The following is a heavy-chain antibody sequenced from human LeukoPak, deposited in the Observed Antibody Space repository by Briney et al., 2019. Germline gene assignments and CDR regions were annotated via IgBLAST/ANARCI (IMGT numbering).Heavy chain of an antibody. Sequence: PGGSLTLSCAASGFIFSGSAMHWVRQASGKGLEWVGRIRSKANNYATAYAASVKGRFTISRDDSKNTAYLQMNSLKIEDTAVYYCARPARDAFDIWGQGTMVTVSS. CDR3: ARPARDAFDI. CDR2: IRSKANNYAT. J-gene: IGHJ3*02. V-gene: IGHV3-73*01. CDR1: GFIFSGSA.